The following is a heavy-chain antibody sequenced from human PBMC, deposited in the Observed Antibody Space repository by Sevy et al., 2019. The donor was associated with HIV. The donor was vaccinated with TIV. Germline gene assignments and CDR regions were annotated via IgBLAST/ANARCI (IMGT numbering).Heavy chain of an antibody. D-gene: IGHD3-10*01. CDR3: ARRGSGSYNYYYGMDV. V-gene: IGHV5-10-1*01. Sequence: GESLKISCKGSGYSFTSYWISWVRQMPGKGLEWMGRIDPIDSYTNYSPSFQGHVTISADKSISTAYLQWSSLKASDTAMYYCARRGSGSYNYYYGMDVWGQGTTVTVSS. CDR1: GYSFTSYW. J-gene: IGHJ6*02. CDR2: IDPIDSYT.